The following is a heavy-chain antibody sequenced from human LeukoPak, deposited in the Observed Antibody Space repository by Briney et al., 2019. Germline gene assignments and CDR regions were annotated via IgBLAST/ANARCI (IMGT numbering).Heavy chain of an antibody. V-gene: IGHV4-39*01. Sequence: SETLSLTCTVSGGSISSSSFYWGWIRQPPGKGLEWIGSIYYRGSTYYNPSLKSRVTISVDMSENQVSLKLRSVTAADTAVYYCARLGAGPTYYDFWSGYSSFYFDYWGQGTLVTVSS. D-gene: IGHD3-3*01. J-gene: IGHJ4*02. CDR3: ARLGAGPTYYDFWSGYSSFYFDY. CDR1: GGSISSSSFY. CDR2: IYYRGST.